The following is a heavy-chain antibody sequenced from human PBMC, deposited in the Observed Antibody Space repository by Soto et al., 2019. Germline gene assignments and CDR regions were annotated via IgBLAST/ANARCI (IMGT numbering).Heavy chain of an antibody. CDR1: GFTFDDYA. Sequence: GGSLRLSCAASGFTFDDYAMHWVRQAPGKGLEWVSGISWNSGSIGYADSVKGRFTISRDNAKNSLYLQMNSPRAEDTALYYCAKGGPRITIFGVVITYYYYGMDVWGQGTTVTVSS. J-gene: IGHJ6*02. CDR2: ISWNSGSI. D-gene: IGHD3-3*01. CDR3: AKGGPRITIFGVVITYYYYGMDV. V-gene: IGHV3-9*01.